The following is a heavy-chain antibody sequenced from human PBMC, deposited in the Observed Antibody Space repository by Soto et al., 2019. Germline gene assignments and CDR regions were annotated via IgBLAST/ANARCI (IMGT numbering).Heavy chain of an antibody. D-gene: IGHD3-22*01. CDR2: ISWNGATA. V-gene: IGHV3-9*01. CDR1: EFTLDDYA. Sequence: EVQLVESGGGLVQPGRSLRLSCAASEFTLDDYAMHWVRQAPGKGLEWVSGISWNGATAIYADSVKGRFTISRDNANXXXXXXXXXXXXXXXXXXXXXXXXAPIVVPAPFDYWGQGTLVTVSS. CDR3: XXXXAPIVVPAPFDY. J-gene: IGHJ4*02.